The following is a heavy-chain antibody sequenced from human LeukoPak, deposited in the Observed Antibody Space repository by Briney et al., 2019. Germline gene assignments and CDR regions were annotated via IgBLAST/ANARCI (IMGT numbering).Heavy chain of an antibody. Sequence: SETLPLTCTVSGGSISSSSYSWGWIRQPPGEGLEWIGSIYYSGSTNYNPSLKSRVTISVDTSKNQFSLKLSSVTAADTAVYYCARNRRGYSYGYPPLYFDYWGQGTLVTVSS. CDR1: GGSISSSSYS. D-gene: IGHD5-18*01. CDR2: IYYSGST. J-gene: IGHJ4*02. V-gene: IGHV4-39*07. CDR3: ARNRRGYSYGYPPLYFDY.